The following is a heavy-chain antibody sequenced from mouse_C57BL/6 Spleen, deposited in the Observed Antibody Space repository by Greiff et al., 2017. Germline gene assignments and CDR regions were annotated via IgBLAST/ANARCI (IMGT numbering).Heavy chain of an antibody. CDR1: GYSITSGYY. J-gene: IGHJ2*01. CDR3: AREALFYYYGSSYYFDY. CDR2: ISYDGSN. D-gene: IGHD1-1*01. Sequence: EVQLVESGPGLVKPSQSLSLTCSVTGYSITSGYYWNWIRQFPGNKLEWMGYISYDGSNNYNPSLKNRISITRDTSKNQFFLKLNSVTTEDTATYYCAREALFYYYGSSYYFDYWGQGTTLTVSS. V-gene: IGHV3-6*01.